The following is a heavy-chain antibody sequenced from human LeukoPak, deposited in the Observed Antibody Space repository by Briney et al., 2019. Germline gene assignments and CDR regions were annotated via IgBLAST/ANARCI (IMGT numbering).Heavy chain of an antibody. J-gene: IGHJ4*02. V-gene: IGHV1-18*01. CDR2: ISAYNGNT. CDR3: ARGFRRYSGSYYSSI. Sequence: ASVKVSCKASGYTFTSYGISWVRQAPGQGLEWMGWISAYNGNTNYAQKLQGRVTMTTDTSTSIAYMELRSLRSDDTAVYYCARGFRRYSGSYYSSIWGQGTLVTVSS. CDR1: GYTFTSYG. D-gene: IGHD1-26*01.